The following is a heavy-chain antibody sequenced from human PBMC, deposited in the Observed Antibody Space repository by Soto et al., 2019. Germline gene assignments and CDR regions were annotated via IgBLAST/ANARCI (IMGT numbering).Heavy chain of an antibody. CDR2: ISGSGGST. V-gene: IGHV3-23*01. CDR3: AKDLPTYYYDSSGYYSGGFDY. Sequence: GGSLRLSCAASGFTFSSYAMSWVRQAPGKGLEWVSAISGSGGSTYYADSVKGRFTISRDNSKNTLYLQMNSLRAEDTAVYYCAKDLPTYYYDSSGYYSGGFDYWGQGTLVTVSS. J-gene: IGHJ4*02. D-gene: IGHD3-22*01. CDR1: GFTFSSYA.